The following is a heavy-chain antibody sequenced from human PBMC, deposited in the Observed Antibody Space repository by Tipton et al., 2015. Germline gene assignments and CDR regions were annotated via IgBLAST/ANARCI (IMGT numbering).Heavy chain of an antibody. V-gene: IGHV3-30*18. CDR2: ISYDGSNK. CDR3: AKGIDLLYNSGWGWFDP. Sequence: SLRLSCAASGFTFSRYGMHWVRQAPGKGLEWVAVISYDGSNKYYTDSVKGRFTVSRDNSKNTLYLQMNSLRPEDTAVFYCAKGIDLLYNSGWGWFDPWGQGTLVTVSS. J-gene: IGHJ5*02. CDR1: GFTFSRYG. D-gene: IGHD6-19*01.